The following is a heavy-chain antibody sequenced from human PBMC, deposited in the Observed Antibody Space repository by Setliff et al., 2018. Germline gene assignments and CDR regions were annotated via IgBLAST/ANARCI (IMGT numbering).Heavy chain of an antibody. V-gene: IGHV4-4*07. J-gene: IGHJ6*03. D-gene: IGHD4-17*01. CDR3: ARDHGDYGYYYYYMDV. CDR1: GGSISSYY. CDR2: IYTSGST. Sequence: SETLSLTCTVSGGSISSYYWSWIRHPAGKGLEWIGRIYTSGSTNYNPSLKSRVTMSVDTSKNQFSLKLSSVTAADTAVYYCARDHGDYGYYYYYMDVLGKGTTVTVSS.